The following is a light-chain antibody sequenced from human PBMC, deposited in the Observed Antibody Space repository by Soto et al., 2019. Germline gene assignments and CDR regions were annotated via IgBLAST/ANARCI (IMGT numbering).Light chain of an antibody. Sequence: EIALTQSPATLSLSPGERATLSCRASQSVSRYLAWYQQKPGQAPRLLIYDASNRATGIPARFSGSGSGTDFTLTIISLQSEDSAVYYCQQYNDWPLTFGGGTKVEIK. J-gene: IGKJ4*01. CDR3: QQYNDWPLT. CDR1: QSVSRY. CDR2: DAS. V-gene: IGKV3-11*01.